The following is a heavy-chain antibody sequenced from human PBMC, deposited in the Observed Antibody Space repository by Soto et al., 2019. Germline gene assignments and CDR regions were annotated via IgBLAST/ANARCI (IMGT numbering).Heavy chain of an antibody. V-gene: IGHV3-48*02. CDR1: GFTFSSYS. Sequence: EVQLVESGGGLVQPGGSLRLSCAASGFTFSSYSMNWVRQAPGKGLEWVSYISGSSSTIYYADSVKGRFTISRDNAKNSLYLQMNSLRDEDTAVYYCARGGIAEARTAPFDYWGQGTLVTVSS. J-gene: IGHJ4*02. D-gene: IGHD6-13*01. CDR3: ARGGIAEARTAPFDY. CDR2: ISGSSSTI.